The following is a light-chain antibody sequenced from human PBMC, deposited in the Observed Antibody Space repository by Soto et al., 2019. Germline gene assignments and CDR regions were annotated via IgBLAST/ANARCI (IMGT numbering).Light chain of an antibody. CDR3: QQANGFPLT. J-gene: IGKJ4*01. Sequence: DIPIAQSPSFGSASVGDKVTITCRASQGVSRWLAWYQQKPGKAPKLLIYAASSLQSGVPSRFSGSGSGTDFTLTISSLQPEDFATYYCQQANGFPLTFGGGTKVDIK. CDR2: AAS. CDR1: QGVSRW. V-gene: IGKV1-12*01.